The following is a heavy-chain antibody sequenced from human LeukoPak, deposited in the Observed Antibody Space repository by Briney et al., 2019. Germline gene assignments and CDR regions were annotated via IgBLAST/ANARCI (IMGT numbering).Heavy chain of an antibody. J-gene: IGHJ4*02. D-gene: IGHD4-17*01. CDR1: GFTFSSYG. V-gene: IGHV3-30*18. Sequence: GGSLRLSCAASGFTFSSYGMHWVRQAPGKGLEWVAVISYDGSNKYYADSVKGRFTISRDNSKNTLYLQMNSLRAEDTAVYYCAKDADTVTSVDYFDYWGQGTLVTVSS. CDR3: AKDADTVTSVDYFDY. CDR2: ISYDGSNK.